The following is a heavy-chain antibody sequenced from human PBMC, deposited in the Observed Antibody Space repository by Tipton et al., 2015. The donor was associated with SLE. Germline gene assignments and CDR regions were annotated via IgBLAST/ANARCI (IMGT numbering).Heavy chain of an antibody. Sequence: TLSLTCKVSGGFITNDNYYWGWIRQPPGKGLEWIGSFHYTGRNYYNPSLRSRVSIMLDTSKNHFSLKLTSVTAADTAVYYCAGLLYDILAGIDPWGQGALVTVSS. D-gene: IGHD3-9*01. CDR2: FHYTGRN. J-gene: IGHJ5*02. CDR3: AGLLYDILAGIDP. CDR1: GGFITNDNYY. V-gene: IGHV4-39*02.